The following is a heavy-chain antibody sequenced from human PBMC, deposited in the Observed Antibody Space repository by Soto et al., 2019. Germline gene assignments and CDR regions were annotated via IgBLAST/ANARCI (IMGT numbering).Heavy chain of an antibody. CDR1: GYTFTSYG. CDR2: ISAYNGNT. J-gene: IGHJ4*02. CDR3: ARSGCSGGSCYSYYFDY. D-gene: IGHD2-15*01. V-gene: IGHV1-18*01. Sequence: QFQLVQSGAEVKKPGASGKVSCKASGYTFTSYGISWVRQAPGQGLEWMGWISAYNGNTNYAQKLQGRVTMTTDTSTSTAYMELRSLRSDDTAVYYCARSGCSGGSCYSYYFDYWGQGTLVTVSS.